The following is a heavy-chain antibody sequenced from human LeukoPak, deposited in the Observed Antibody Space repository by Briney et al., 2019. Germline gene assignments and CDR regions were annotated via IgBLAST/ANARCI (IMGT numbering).Heavy chain of an antibody. CDR1: GFTFSSYA. Sequence: GGSLRLSCAASGFTFSSYAMSWVRQAPGKGLEWVSAISGSGGSTYYADSVKGRFTIFRDNSKNTLYLQMNSLRAEDTAVYYCAKQSIAAAGTDYFDYWGQGTLVTVSS. CDR3: AKQSIAAAGTDYFDY. D-gene: IGHD6-13*01. CDR2: ISGSGGST. V-gene: IGHV3-23*01. J-gene: IGHJ4*02.